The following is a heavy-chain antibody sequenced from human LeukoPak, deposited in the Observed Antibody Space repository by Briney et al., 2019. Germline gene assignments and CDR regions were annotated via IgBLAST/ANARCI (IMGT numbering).Heavy chain of an antibody. Sequence: PSETLSLTCAVYGGSFSGYYWSGIRQPPGKGLEWIGEINHSGSTNYNPSLKSRVTISVDTSKNQFSLKLSSVTAADTAVYYCISTSPIPQYYFDYWGQGTLVTVSS. V-gene: IGHV4-34*01. CDR1: GGSFSGYY. CDR3: ISTSPIPQYYFDY. J-gene: IGHJ4*02. CDR2: INHSGST. D-gene: IGHD2-2*01.